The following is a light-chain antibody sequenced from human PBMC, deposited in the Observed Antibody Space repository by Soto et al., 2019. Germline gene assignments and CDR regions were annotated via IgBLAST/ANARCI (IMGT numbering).Light chain of an antibody. CDR3: QQRSNWPLT. Sequence: EIVLTQSPATLSLSPGERATLSCRASQSVSSYLAWYQQKPGQAPRLLIYDASNRATGIPDRFSGSGSGTDFTLTISSLEPEDCAVYYCQQRSNWPLTFGGGTKVEIK. CDR2: DAS. V-gene: IGKV3-11*01. J-gene: IGKJ4*01. CDR1: QSVSSY.